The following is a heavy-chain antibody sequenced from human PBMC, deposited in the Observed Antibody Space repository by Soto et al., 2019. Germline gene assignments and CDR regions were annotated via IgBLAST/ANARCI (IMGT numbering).Heavy chain of an antibody. V-gene: IGHV5-51*03. J-gene: IGHJ6*03. CDR2: LYPGDADT. CDR3: ARLLRHGYCTKGLCSPGYMDV. D-gene: IGHD2-8*01. CDR1: GYIFTTYW. Sequence: EVLLVQSGAEVKEPGESLKISCKGFGYIFTTYWIAWVRQMPGKGLEWMGILYPGDADTRYSPSFQGQVTISADNSISTAYLQWSSLKASDTAMYYCARLLRHGYCTKGLCSPGYMDVWGKGTTVTVS.